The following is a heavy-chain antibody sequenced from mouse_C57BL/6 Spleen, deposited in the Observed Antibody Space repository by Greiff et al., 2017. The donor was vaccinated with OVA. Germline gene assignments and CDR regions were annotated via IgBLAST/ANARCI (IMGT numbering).Heavy chain of an antibody. Sequence: QVQLQHSGAELVKPGASVKMSCKASGYTFTTYSIEWVKQNPGKSLEWIGHFNPSNDDTKYNQKFKGKATLTVEKSSSTGYMELSRLTSEDSAVYDWASGDDAGGFAYWGQGSLVTVSA. CDR2: FNPSNDDT. V-gene: IGHV1-47*01. J-gene: IGHJ3*01. CDR1: GYTFTTYS. D-gene: IGHD4-1*01. CDR3: ASGDDAGGFAY.